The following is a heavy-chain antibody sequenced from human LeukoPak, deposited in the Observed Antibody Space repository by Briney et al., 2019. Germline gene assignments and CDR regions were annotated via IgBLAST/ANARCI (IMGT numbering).Heavy chain of an antibody. CDR2: IKSKTDGGTT. D-gene: IGHD4-17*01. V-gene: IGHV3-15*01. J-gene: IGHJ4*02. CDR1: GFTFSNPW. CDR3: TTYGDYGGLSDH. Sequence: PGGSLRLSCAASGFTFSNPWMSWVRQAPGKGLEWVGRIKSKTDGGTTEYAAAVQGRFTISRDDSKNTLYLQMNSLKTEDTGVYYCTTYGDYGGLSDHWGQGTLVTVSS.